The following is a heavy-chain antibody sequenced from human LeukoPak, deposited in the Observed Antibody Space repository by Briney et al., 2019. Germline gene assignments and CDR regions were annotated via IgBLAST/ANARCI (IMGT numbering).Heavy chain of an antibody. CDR1: GFTFSVHG. CDR3: ARDRAANQDWVEFDP. CDR2: IRDSGEA. V-gene: IGHV3-66*03. J-gene: IGHJ5*02. D-gene: IGHD3/OR15-3a*01. Sequence: GGSLRLSCVASGFTFSVHGMTWVRQAPGKGLEWVGLIRDSGEAFYADFARGRFAISRDESENTLYLQMNSLRVEDTAVYFCARDRAANQDWVEFDPWGQGTPVIVSS.